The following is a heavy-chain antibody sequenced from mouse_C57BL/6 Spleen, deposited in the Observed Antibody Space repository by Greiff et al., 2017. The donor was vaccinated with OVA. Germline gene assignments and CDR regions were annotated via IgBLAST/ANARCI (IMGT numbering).Heavy chain of an antibody. CDR1: GYTFTSYG. J-gene: IGHJ1*03. D-gene: IGHD1-1*01. CDR2: LYPRHGNT. V-gene: IGHV1-81*01. Sequence: QVQLQQSGAELARPGASVKLSCTASGYTFTSYGISWVKQRTGQGLEWIGELYPRHGNTYYNEKFKGKATLTADKSSSTAYMELRSLTSEDSAVYVCARGDYGSPLPYFDVWGTGTTVTVSS. CDR3: ARGDYGSPLPYFDV.